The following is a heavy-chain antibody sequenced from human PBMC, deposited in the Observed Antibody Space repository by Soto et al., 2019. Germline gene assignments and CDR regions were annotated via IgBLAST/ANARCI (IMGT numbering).Heavy chain of an antibody. CDR3: ARDSSHIAARRGYYYGMDV. J-gene: IGHJ6*02. Sequence: ASVKVSCKASGYTFTSYGISWVRQAPGQGLEWMGWISAYNGNTNYAQKLQGRVTMTTDTSTSTAYMELRSLRSDDTAVYYCARDSSHIAARRGYYYGMDVWGQGTTVTVSS. CDR1: GYTFTSYG. V-gene: IGHV1-18*01. CDR2: ISAYNGNT. D-gene: IGHD6-6*01.